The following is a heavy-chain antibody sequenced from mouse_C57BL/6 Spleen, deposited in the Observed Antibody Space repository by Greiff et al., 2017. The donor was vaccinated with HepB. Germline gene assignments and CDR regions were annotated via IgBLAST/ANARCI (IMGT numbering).Heavy chain of an antibody. Sequence: QVQLQQSGAELAKPGASVKLSCKASGYTFTSYWMHWVKQRPGQGLEWIGYINPSSGYTKYNQKFKDKATFTADKSSSTAYMQLSSLTYEDSAVYYCARFDGPGAMDYWGQGTSVTVSS. CDR3: ARFDGPGAMDY. CDR1: GYTFTSYW. V-gene: IGHV1-7*01. CDR2: INPSSGYT. J-gene: IGHJ4*01. D-gene: IGHD2-3*01.